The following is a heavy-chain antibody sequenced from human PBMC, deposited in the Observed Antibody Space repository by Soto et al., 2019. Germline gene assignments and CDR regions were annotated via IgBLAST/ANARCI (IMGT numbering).Heavy chain of an antibody. CDR2: IYYSGST. Sequence: QLQLQESGPGLVKPSETLSLTCTVSGGSISSSSYYWGWIRQPPGKGLEWIGSIYYSGSTYYNPSLKSRVTISVDTSKNQFSLKLSSVTAADTAVYYCARHCVVRYFDWLSRGWYFDYWGQGTLVTVSS. J-gene: IGHJ4*02. D-gene: IGHD3-9*01. V-gene: IGHV4-39*01. CDR3: ARHCVVRYFDWLSRGWYFDY. CDR1: GGSISSSSYY.